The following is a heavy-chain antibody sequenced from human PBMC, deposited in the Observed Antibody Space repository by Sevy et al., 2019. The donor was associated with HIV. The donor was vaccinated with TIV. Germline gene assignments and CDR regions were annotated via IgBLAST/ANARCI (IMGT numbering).Heavy chain of an antibody. D-gene: IGHD2-21*01. CDR1: GFTFSAYS. V-gene: IGHV3-48*01. Sequence: GGSLRLSCAASGFTFSAYSMNWVRQAPGKGLEWVSYISSSSGTIYYADSVKGHFTISRDNAKSTLYLQMNGLRAEDKAVYYCARAGGDCYSKNECWFVSWGQGTLVTVSS. CDR2: ISSSSGTI. J-gene: IGHJ5*01. CDR3: ARAGGDCYSKNECWFVS.